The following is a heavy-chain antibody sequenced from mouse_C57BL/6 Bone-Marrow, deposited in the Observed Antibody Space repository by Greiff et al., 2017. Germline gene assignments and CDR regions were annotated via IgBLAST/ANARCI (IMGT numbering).Heavy chain of an antibody. CDR3: ARGLYFDY. V-gene: IGHV1-63*01. Sequence: VMLVESGAELVRPGTSVKMSCKASGYTFTNYWIGWAKQRPGHGLEWIGDIYPGGGYTNYNEKFKGKATLTADKSSSTAYMQFSSLTSEDSAIYYCARGLYFDYWGQGTTLTVSS. CDR1: GYTFTNYW. CDR2: IYPGGGYT. J-gene: IGHJ2*01.